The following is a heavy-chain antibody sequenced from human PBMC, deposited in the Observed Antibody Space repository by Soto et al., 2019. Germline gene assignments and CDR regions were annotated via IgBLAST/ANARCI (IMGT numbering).Heavy chain of an antibody. CDR2: ISGSGTTT. CDR3: ARGPPPPYSTTWYYFDS. D-gene: IGHD6-13*01. V-gene: IGHV3-23*01. J-gene: IGHJ4*02. CDR1: GFTFSSYT. Sequence: GGSLRLSCAASGFTFSSYTMSWVRQAPGKGLESVSGISGSGTTTYYADSVRGRFTISRDNSKNTLFLQMDSLKAEDTAVYYCARGPPPPYSTTWYYFDSWGQGILVTVSS.